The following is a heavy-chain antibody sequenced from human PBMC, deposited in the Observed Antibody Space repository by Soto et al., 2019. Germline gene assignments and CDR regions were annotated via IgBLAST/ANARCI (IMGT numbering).Heavy chain of an antibody. CDR3: AKRTYGDYEYFDY. D-gene: IGHD4-17*01. CDR1: GFTFSSYA. J-gene: IGHJ4*02. V-gene: IGHV3-23*01. Sequence: PGGSLRLSCAASGFTFSSYAMSWVRQAPGKGLEWVSAISGSGGSTYYADSVKGRFTISRDNSKNTLYLQMNSLRDEDTAVYYCAKRTYGDYEYFDYWGQGTLVTVSS. CDR2: ISGSGGST.